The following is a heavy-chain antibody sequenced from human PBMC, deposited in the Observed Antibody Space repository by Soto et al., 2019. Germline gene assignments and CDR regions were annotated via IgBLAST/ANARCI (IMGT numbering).Heavy chain of an antibody. CDR2: IYYSGST. D-gene: IGHD3-9*01. Sequence: SETLSLTCTVSVGSVSSSSYYWGWIRQPPGKGLEWIGSIYYSGSTYYNPSLKSRVTISVDTSKNQFSLKLSSVTAADTAVYYCARHFYEQRYYDILTGYYPIDYWGQGTLVTVSS. J-gene: IGHJ4*02. CDR1: VGSVSSSSYY. V-gene: IGHV4-39*01. CDR3: ARHFYEQRYYDILTGYYPIDY.